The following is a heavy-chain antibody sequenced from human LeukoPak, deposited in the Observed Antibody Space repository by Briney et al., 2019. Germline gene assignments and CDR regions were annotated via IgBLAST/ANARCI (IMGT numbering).Heavy chain of an antibody. CDR2: IYTSGST. Sequence: SETLSLTCTVSGGSISSYYWSWIRQPPGKGLEWIGYIYTSGSTNYNPSLESRVTISVDTSKNQFSLKLSSVTAADTAVYYCARLTAIRAFGIWGQGTMVTVSS. V-gene: IGHV4-4*09. CDR1: GGSISSYY. D-gene: IGHD2-21*02. CDR3: ARLTAIRAFGI. J-gene: IGHJ3*02.